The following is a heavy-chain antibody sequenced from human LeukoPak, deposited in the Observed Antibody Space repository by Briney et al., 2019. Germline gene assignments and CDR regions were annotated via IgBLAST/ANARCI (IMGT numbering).Heavy chain of an antibody. J-gene: IGHJ3*02. CDR2: ISSSSSYI. D-gene: IGHD3-22*01. V-gene: IGHV3-21*01. CDR3: ARGLIYDSSGLDAFDI. CDR1: GFTFSSYS. Sequence: GGSLRLSCAASGFTFSSYSMNWVRQAPGKGLEWVSSISSSSSYIYYADSVKGRFTISRDNAKNSLYLQMNSLRAEDTAVYYCARGLIYDSSGLDAFDIWGQGTMVTVSP.